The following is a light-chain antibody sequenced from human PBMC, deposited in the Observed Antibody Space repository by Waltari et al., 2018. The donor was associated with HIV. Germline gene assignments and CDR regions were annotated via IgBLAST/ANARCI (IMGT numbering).Light chain of an antibody. CDR2: DVR. CDR3: CSFAGSYIV. Sequence: QSALTQPRSVSGSPGQSVTISCNGTSSDVGAYNRVSWYQQHPGKAPKVVIYDVRERPAGVPDRFSGSKSANKASLTISGLQADDEADYHCCSFAGSYIVFGTGTKVTVL. V-gene: IGLV2-11*01. CDR1: SSDVGAYNR. J-gene: IGLJ1*01.